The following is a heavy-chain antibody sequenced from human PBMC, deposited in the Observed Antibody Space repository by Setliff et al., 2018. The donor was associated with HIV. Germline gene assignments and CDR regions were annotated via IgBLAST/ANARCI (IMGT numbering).Heavy chain of an antibody. V-gene: IGHV1-18*01. Sequence: ASVKVSCKTSGYTFTTYGISWVRQAPGQGLEWMGWISGDNGNTNYAQKFQGRVTMTTDKSTNTAYMELRSLRSDDTAVYYCARDYAHYFDFWGQGTLVTVS. CDR3: ARDYAHYFDF. CDR2: ISGDNGNT. CDR1: GYTFTTYG. J-gene: IGHJ4*02. D-gene: IGHD3-16*01.